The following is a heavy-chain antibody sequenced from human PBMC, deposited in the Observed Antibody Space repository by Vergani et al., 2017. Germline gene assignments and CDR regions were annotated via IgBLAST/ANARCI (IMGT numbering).Heavy chain of an antibody. Sequence: QVKLQESGPGLLKPSETLSLTCSVSGYSIGSGFYWAWIRQSPGEGLQWLTSIHNRGKTYHNPSLKSRVSVSLDTSKNRFSLNLTSVTATDTAVYYCARSHGDYWYFDLWGPGSLVTVSS. CDR1: GYSIGSGFY. CDR2: IHNRGKT. D-gene: IGHD2-21*01. V-gene: IGHV4-38-2*01. CDR3: ARSHGDYWYFDL. J-gene: IGHJ2*01.